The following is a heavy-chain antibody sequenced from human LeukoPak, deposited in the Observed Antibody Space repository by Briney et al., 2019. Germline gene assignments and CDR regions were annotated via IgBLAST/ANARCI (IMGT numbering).Heavy chain of an antibody. J-gene: IGHJ4*02. CDR2: INSDSRDT. V-gene: IGHV3-74*03. Sequence: GGSLRLSCAASGFTFSNFNMNRVRQAPGKGLVWVSRINSDSRDTTYVDSVKGRFTISRDNAKNTVYLQMNSLRAEDTAVYYCATFGYNWNLGYWGQGTLVTVSS. CDR1: GFTFSNFN. D-gene: IGHD1-20*01. CDR3: ATFGYNWNLGY.